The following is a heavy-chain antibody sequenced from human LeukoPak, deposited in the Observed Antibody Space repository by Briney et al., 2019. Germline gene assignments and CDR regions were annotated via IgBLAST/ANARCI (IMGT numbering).Heavy chain of an antibody. V-gene: IGHV1-2*02. D-gene: IGHD3-22*01. CDR1: GYTFTGYY. CDR3: ARTDYDTSGYYSRWFDP. CDR2: INPNSGGT. Sequence: GSVKVSCKASGYTFTGYYMHWVRQAPGQGLEWMGWINPNSGGTNYAQKLQGRVTMTTDTSTSTAYMELRSLRSDDTAVYYCARTDYDTSGYYSRWFDPWGQGTLVTVSS. J-gene: IGHJ5*02.